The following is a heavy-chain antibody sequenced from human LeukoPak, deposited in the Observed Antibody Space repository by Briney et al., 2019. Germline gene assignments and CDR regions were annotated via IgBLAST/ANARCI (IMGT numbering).Heavy chain of an antibody. Sequence: SVKVSCKASGYTFTSYGISWVRQAPGQGIEWMGWISAYNGNTNYAQKLQGRVTMTTDTSTSTAYMELRSLRSDDTAVYYCARGLKPTYSSSSAPLDYWGQGTLVTVSS. CDR1: GYTFTSYG. D-gene: IGHD6-6*01. CDR3: ARGLKPTYSSSSAPLDY. V-gene: IGHV1-18*01. CDR2: ISAYNGNT. J-gene: IGHJ4*02.